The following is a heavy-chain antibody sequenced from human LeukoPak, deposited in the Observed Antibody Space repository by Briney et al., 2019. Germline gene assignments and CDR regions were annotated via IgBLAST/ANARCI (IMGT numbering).Heavy chain of an antibody. J-gene: IGHJ4*02. CDR1: GFTFSSYA. V-gene: IGHV3-30-3*01. D-gene: IGHD3-22*01. CDR2: ISYDGSNK. Sequence: GGSLRLSCAASGFTFSSYAMHWVRQAPGKGLEWVAVISYDGSNKYYADSVKGRFTISRDNSKNTLYLQMNSLRAEDTAVYYCARDPSDYYDSSGYYLSLYFDYWGQGTLVTVSS. CDR3: ARDPSDYYDSSGYYLSLYFDY.